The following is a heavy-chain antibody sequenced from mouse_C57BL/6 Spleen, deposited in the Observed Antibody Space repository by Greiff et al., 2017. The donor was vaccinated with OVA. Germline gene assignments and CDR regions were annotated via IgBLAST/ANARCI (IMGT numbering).Heavy chain of an antibody. V-gene: IGHV1-47*01. CDR2: FHPYNDDT. CDR1: GYTFTTYP. CDR3: ARSYYYGSSYSWYFDV. J-gene: IGHJ1*03. Sequence: QVTLKVSGAELVKPGASVKMSCKASGYTFTTYPIEWMKQNHGKSLEWIGNFHPYNDDTKYNEKFKGKATLTVEKSSSTVYLELSRLTSDDSAVYYCARSYYYGSSYSWYFDVWGTGTTVTVSS. D-gene: IGHD1-1*01.